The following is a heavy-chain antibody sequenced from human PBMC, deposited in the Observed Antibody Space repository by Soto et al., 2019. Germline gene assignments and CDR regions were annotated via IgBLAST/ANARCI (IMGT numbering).Heavy chain of an antibody. Sequence: KNSETLSLTCAVYGGSFSGYYWSWIRQPPGKGLEWIGYIYYSGSTNYNPSLKSRVTISVDTSKNQFSLKLSSVTAADTAVYYCARGDNPVGYWGQGTLVTVSS. V-gene: IGHV4-59*01. J-gene: IGHJ4*02. CDR1: GGSFSGYY. D-gene: IGHD1-1*01. CDR3: ARGDNPVGY. CDR2: IYYSGST.